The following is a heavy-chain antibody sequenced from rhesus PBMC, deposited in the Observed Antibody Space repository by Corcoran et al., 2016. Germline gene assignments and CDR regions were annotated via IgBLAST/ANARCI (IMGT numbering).Heavy chain of an antibody. CDR2: INPYKGNK. CDR3: ARDPGQLGYFDY. Sequence: QVQLVQSGAEVKKPGSSVKVSCKASGYTFTDYYMHWVRQAPRKGLEWMGGINPYKGNKKEARKFKGRVTRTRETSTSTAYMELSSLRSEDTAVYYCARDPGQLGYFDYWGQGVLVTVSS. V-gene: IGHV1S2*01. D-gene: IGHD6-25*01. J-gene: IGHJ4*01. CDR1: GYTFTDYY.